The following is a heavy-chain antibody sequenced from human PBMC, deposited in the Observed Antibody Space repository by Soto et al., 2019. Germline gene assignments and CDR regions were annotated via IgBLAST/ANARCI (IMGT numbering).Heavy chain of an antibody. J-gene: IGHJ5*02. D-gene: IGHD6-13*01. CDR2: TIPIFGTA. CDR3: ARDLLVATGTTNNWFDP. Sequence: SVKVSCKASGGIFSSYGITWVRQVPGQGLEWMGGTIPIFGTANYAQQFQGRVTITADESTSTAYMELSSLRSEDTAVYYCARDLLVATGTTNNWFDPWGQGTLVTVSS. V-gene: IGHV1-69*13. CDR1: GGIFSSYG.